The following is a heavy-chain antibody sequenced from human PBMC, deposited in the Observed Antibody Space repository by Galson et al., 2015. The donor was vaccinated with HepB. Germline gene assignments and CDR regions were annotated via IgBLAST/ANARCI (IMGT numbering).Heavy chain of an antibody. V-gene: IGHV1-18*01. CDR3: AATTVTTSYYYYYMDV. J-gene: IGHJ6*03. D-gene: IGHD4-17*01. Sequence: SVKVSCKASGYTFTSYGISWVRQAPGQGLEWMGWISAYNGNTNYAQKLQGRVTMTTDTSTSTAYMELRSLRSDDTAVYYCAATTVTTSYYYYYMDVWGQGTTVTVSS. CDR2: ISAYNGNT. CDR1: GYTFTSYG.